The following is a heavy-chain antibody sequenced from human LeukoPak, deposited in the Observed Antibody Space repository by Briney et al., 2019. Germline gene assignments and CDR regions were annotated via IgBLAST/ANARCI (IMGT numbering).Heavy chain of an antibody. J-gene: IGHJ4*02. CDR2: IKEDGTVK. CDR1: GFTFSRYW. V-gene: IGHV3-7*02. D-gene: IGHD3-10*01. Sequence: GGSLRLSRAASGFTFSRYWMSWVRQAPGKGLEWVANIKEDGTVKYYVESVKGRFTISRDNAKNSLYLQSNSLRAEDTAVYYCAASITMFDYWGQGTLVTVSS. CDR3: AASITMFDY.